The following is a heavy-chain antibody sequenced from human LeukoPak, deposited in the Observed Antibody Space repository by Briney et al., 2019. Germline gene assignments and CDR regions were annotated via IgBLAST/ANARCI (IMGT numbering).Heavy chain of an antibody. J-gene: IGHJ4*02. CDR3: ATDRSGWYLPY. D-gene: IGHD6-19*01. CDR1: GYTFTCYF. Sequence: ASVKVSCKASGYTFTCYFMHWVRQAPGQGLEWMGWINPNSGGTNYAQKFQGRVTMTRETSISTAYMELSSLRSDDTAVYYCATDRSGWYLPYWGQGSLVTVSS. CDR2: INPNSGGT. V-gene: IGHV1-2*02.